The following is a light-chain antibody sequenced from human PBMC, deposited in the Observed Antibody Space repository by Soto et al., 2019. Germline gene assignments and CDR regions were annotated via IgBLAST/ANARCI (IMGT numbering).Light chain of an antibody. CDR3: QSYDSSLRGSV. Sequence: QSVLTQPPSVSGAPGQRVTISCTGSSSNLGAGYEVHWYQQLPGAAPKLLIYGNTNRPSGVPDRFSGSKSGTSASLAITGLQPGDEADYYCQSYDSSLRGSVFGGGTQLTVL. J-gene: IGLJ7*01. CDR1: SSNLGAGYE. CDR2: GNT. V-gene: IGLV1-40*01.